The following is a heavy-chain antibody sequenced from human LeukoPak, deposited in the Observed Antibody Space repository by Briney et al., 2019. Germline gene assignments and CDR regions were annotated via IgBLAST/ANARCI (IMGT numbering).Heavy chain of an antibody. D-gene: IGHD1-26*01. CDR2: FDPEDGET. Sequence: GASVKVSCKVSGYTLTELSMHWVRQAPGKGLEWMGGFDPEDGETIYAQKLQGRVTMTTDTSTSTAYMELRSLRSDDTAVYYCARISGSYYEGYFDYWGQGTLVTVSS. V-gene: IGHV1-24*01. J-gene: IGHJ4*02. CDR1: GYTLTELS. CDR3: ARISGSYYEGYFDY.